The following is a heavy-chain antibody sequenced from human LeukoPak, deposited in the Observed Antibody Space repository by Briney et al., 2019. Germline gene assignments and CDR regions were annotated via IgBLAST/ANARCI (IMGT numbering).Heavy chain of an antibody. D-gene: IGHD2-15*01. J-gene: IGHJ4*02. V-gene: IGHV3-33*03. Sequence: PGGSLTLSCDASGYSFCDYGTHWMRNAPGQALERVAIIWYDGSYKCYADSVKGRFIVSRDNSKNTLYLQMNSLRAEDTAMYYCAKPTRGSGGSFLIDYWGQGTLVTVSS. CDR3: AKPTRGSGGSFLIDY. CDR1: GYSFCDYG. CDR2: IWYDGSYK.